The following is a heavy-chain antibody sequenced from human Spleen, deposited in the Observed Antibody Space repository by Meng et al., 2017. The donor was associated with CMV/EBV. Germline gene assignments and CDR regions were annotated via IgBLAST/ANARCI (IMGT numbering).Heavy chain of an antibody. J-gene: IGHJ3*02. D-gene: IGHD3/OR15-3a*01. CDR3: ARELRLLDWSGDAFDI. V-gene: IGHV1-2*02. Sequence: ASVKVSCKASGYTFTDYYMHWVRQAPGQGLEWMGGINPNSGGTDYAQKFQGRVTMTRDTSISTAYMELRLRFDDTAVYYCARELRLLDWSGDAFDIWGQGTMVTVSS. CDR1: GYTFTDYY. CDR2: INPNSGGT.